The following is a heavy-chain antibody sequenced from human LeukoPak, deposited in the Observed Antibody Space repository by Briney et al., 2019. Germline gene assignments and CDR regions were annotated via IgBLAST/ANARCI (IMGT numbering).Heavy chain of an antibody. CDR3: ARVEVRGSYSRDDY. CDR2: ISSSGSTI. J-gene: IGHJ4*02. V-gene: IGHV3-11*01. CDR1: GFTFSDYY. D-gene: IGHD1-26*01. Sequence: GGSLRLSCAASGFTFSDYYMSWIRQAPGKGLEWVSYISSSGSTIYYADSVKGRFAISRDNAKNSLYLQMNSLRAEDTAVYYCARVEVRGSYSRDDYWGQGTLVTVSS.